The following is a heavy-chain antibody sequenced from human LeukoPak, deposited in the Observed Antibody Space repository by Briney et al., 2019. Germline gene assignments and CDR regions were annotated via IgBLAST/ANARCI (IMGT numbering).Heavy chain of an antibody. V-gene: IGHV1-3*04. CDR2: INTGNDIP. J-gene: IGHJ6*02. Sequence: ASVKVSCKASGYTFTSYGISWVRQAPGQRLEWMGWINTGNDIPRYSPKFQGRVTITRDTSANTAYMELSGLRSEDTAVYYCARDYDFWSGYFGLSMDVWGQGTTVIVSS. D-gene: IGHD3-3*01. CDR3: ARDYDFWSGYFGLSMDV. CDR1: GYTFTSYG.